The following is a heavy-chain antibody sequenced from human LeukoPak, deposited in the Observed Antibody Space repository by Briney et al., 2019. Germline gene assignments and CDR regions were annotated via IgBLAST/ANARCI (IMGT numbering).Heavy chain of an antibody. D-gene: IGHD4-23*01. CDR1: GFTFSSYG. J-gene: IGHJ4*02. Sequence: GGSLRLSCAASGFTFSSYGMHWVRQAPGKGLEWVAVISYDGSNKYSADSVKGRFTISRDNSKNTLYLQMSSLRAEDTAVYFCAKEFTVDDYYFDYWGQGTLVTVSS. CDR3: AKEFTVDDYYFDY. V-gene: IGHV3-30*18. CDR2: ISYDGSNK.